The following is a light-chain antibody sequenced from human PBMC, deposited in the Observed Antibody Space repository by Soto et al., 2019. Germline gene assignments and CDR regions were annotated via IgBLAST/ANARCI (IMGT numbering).Light chain of an antibody. V-gene: IGKV3-20*01. J-gene: IGKJ2*01. CDR3: QQYGSSPPRYI. Sequence: EIVLTQSPGTLSLSPGERATLSCRASQSVSSSYLAWYQQKPGQAPRLLIYGAYSRATGIPDRFSGSGSGTDFTLTISRLDSEDFAVSYCQQYGSSPPRYIFGQGTKLEIK. CDR2: GAY. CDR1: QSVSSSY.